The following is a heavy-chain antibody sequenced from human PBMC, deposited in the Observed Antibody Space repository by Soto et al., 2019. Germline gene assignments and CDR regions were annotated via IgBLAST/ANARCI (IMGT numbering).Heavy chain of an antibody. CDR3: ASEGGWLVPGYFDY. CDR2: IYHSGST. Sequence: PSETLSLTCAVSSGSISSSNWWSWVRQPPGKGLEWIGEIYHSGSTNYNPSLKSRVTISVDKSKNQFSLKLSSVTAADTAVYYCASEGGWLVPGYFDYWGQGTLVTVSS. J-gene: IGHJ4*02. CDR1: SGSISSSNW. D-gene: IGHD6-19*01. V-gene: IGHV4-4*02.